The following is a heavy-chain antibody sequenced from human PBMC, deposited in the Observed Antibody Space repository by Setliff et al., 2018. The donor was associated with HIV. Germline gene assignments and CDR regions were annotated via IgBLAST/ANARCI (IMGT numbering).Heavy chain of an antibody. D-gene: IGHD3-22*01. CDR2: IDYSGST. Sequence: PSETLSLTCTVSGGSISSHYWTWIRQPPGRGLEWIGYIDYSGSTNQNPSLKSRVTMSVDTSKNQFSLRLSSVTAADTATYYCARDAVPHYYDSSGPSWGPGTLVTVSS. J-gene: IGHJ5*02. V-gene: IGHV4-59*11. CDR3: ARDAVPHYYDSSGPS. CDR1: GGSISSHY.